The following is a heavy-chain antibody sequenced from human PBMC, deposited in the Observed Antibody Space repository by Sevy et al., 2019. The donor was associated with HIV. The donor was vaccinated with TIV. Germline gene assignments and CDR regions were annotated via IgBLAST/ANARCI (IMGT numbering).Heavy chain of an antibody. CDR1: GFTFSSYD. D-gene: IGHD6-13*01. V-gene: IGHV3-23*01. Sequence: GGSQRLSCAASGFTFSSYDMSWVRQAPGKGLEWVSGISPTGGTTHYAESVKGRFIISRDNSKKTLFLQMNSLRAEDTALYYCAKDLEQQPGPDYWGQGTQVTVSS. CDR2: ISPTGGTT. CDR3: AKDLEQQPGPDY. J-gene: IGHJ4*02.